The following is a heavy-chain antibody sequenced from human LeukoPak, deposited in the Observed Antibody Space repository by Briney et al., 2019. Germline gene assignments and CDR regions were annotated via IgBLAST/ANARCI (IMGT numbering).Heavy chain of an antibody. J-gene: IGHJ4*02. CDR2: IYTSGST. D-gene: IGHD3-22*01. CDR1: GGSISSGSYY. Sequence: PSETLSLTCTVSGGSISSGSYYWSWIRQPAGKGLEWIGRIYTSGSTNYNPSLKSRVTISVDTSKNQFSLKLSSVTAADTAVYYCAREARYYYDSSGYHLYDDYWGQGTLVTVSS. CDR3: AREARYYYDSSGYHLYDDY. V-gene: IGHV4-61*02.